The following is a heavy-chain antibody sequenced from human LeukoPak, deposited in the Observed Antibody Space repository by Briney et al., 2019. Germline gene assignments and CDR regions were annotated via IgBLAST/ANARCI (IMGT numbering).Heavy chain of an antibody. CDR3: ARDKPLWFGELLHAYYYFYMDV. Sequence: SETLSLTCTVSGGSISSSSYYWGWIRQPPGKGLEWIGSIYYSGSTYYNPSLKSRVTISVDTSKNQFSLQLNSVTPEDTAVYYCARDKPLWFGELLHAYYYFYMDVWGKGTTVTISS. J-gene: IGHJ6*03. CDR2: IYYSGST. D-gene: IGHD3-10*01. V-gene: IGHV4-39*02. CDR1: GGSISSSSYY.